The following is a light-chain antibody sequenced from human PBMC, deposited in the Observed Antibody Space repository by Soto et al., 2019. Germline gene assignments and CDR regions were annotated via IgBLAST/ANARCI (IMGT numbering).Light chain of an antibody. V-gene: IGKV3-15*01. CDR3: QQYNNWPPYT. Sequence: EIVMTQSPATLSVSPGERATLSCRASQRVSSNLAWYQQKPGQAPRVLIYDASTRATGIPARFSGSGSGTEFTLTISSLQSEDFAVYYCQQYNNWPPYTFGQGTKLEIK. CDR2: DAS. J-gene: IGKJ2*01. CDR1: QRVSSN.